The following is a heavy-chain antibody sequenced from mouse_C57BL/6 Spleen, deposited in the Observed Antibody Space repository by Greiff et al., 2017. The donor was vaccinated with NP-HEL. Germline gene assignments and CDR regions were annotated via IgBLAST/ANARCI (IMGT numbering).Heavy chain of an antibody. J-gene: IGHJ4*01. Sequence: QVQLQQPGAELVKPGASVKMSCKASGYTFTSYWITWVKQRPGQGLEWIGDIYPGSGSTNYNEKFKSKATLTVVTSASTAYMQLSSLTSEDSAVYYCARYGSFYAMDYWGQGTSVTVSS. D-gene: IGHD1-1*01. CDR2: IYPGSGST. CDR3: ARYGSFYAMDY. CDR1: GYTFTSYW. V-gene: IGHV1-55*01.